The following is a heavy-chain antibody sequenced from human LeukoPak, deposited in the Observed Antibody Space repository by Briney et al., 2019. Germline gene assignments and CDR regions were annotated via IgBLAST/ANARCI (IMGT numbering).Heavy chain of an antibody. J-gene: IGHJ4*02. CDR3: AKDLRAAADGTYFDY. CDR1: GFTFSSYG. D-gene: IGHD6-13*01. Sequence: GGSLRLSCAASGFTFSSYGIHWVRQAPGKGLEWVAFIRYDGSNKYYADSVKGRFTISRDNSKNTLYLQMNSLRGDDTAVYYCAKDLRAAADGTYFDYWGQGTLVTVSS. CDR2: IRYDGSNK. V-gene: IGHV3-30*02.